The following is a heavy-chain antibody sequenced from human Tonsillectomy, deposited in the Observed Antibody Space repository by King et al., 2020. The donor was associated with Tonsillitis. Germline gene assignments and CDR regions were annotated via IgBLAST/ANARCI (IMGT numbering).Heavy chain of an antibody. V-gene: IGHV4-31*03. Sequence: QLQESGPGLVKPSQTLSLTCTVSGGSISSGGYYWSWIRQHPGKGLEWIGYIYYRGSTYYNPSLKSRVTISVDTSRNQFSLKLSSVTAADTAVYYCARHRELRRYFDYWGQGTLVTVSS. CDR3: ARHRELRRYFDY. CDR2: IYYRGST. CDR1: GGSISSGGYY. J-gene: IGHJ4*02. D-gene: IGHD1-7*01.